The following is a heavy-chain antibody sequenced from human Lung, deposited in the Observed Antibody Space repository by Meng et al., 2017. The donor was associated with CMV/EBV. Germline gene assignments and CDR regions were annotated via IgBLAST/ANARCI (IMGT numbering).Heavy chain of an antibody. V-gene: IGHV3-30*02. D-gene: IGHD6-19*01. CDR3: AKDGWGKATSRIDY. Sequence: GGSXRLXCAASGFIFSSYGMHWVRQAPGKGLEWVAFIRYDGSNKYYADSVKGRFTISRDNSKNTLYLQMNSLRAEDTAVYYCAKDGWGKATSRIDYWGQGTLVTVSS. CDR1: GFIFSSYG. J-gene: IGHJ4*02. CDR2: IRYDGSNK.